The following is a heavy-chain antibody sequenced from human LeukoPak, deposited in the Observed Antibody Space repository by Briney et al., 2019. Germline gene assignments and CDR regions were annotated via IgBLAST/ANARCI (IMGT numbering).Heavy chain of an antibody. Sequence: ASVKVSCQASGGTFSSYAMSWVRQAPGQGLEWMGGLIPIFGTANYAQKFQGRVTITTDESTSTAYMELSSLRSEDTAVYYCASPYQLPAGSAFDIWGQGTMVTVSS. CDR1: GGTFSSYA. D-gene: IGHD2-2*01. J-gene: IGHJ3*02. CDR2: LIPIFGTA. CDR3: ASPYQLPAGSAFDI. V-gene: IGHV1-69*05.